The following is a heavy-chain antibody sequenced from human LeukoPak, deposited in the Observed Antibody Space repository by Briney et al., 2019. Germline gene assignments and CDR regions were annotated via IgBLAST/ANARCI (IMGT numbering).Heavy chain of an antibody. Sequence: GGSLRLSCAASGFTFNIYAMSWVRQAPGKGLEWVSAITDSGDVTYYADSVKGRFIVSRDKSKNTLSLQMNSLRNEDTAVYYCAKDAAMTTIYYFDYWGQGTLVTVSS. V-gene: IGHV3-23*01. CDR3: AKDAAMTTIYYFDY. CDR1: GFTFNIYA. CDR2: ITDSGDVT. D-gene: IGHD2-21*02. J-gene: IGHJ4*02.